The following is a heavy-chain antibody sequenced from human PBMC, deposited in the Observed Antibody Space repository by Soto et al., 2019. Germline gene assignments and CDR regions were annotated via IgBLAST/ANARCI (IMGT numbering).Heavy chain of an antibody. Sequence: ASVKVSCKTSGYTFTNYVINWVRQAPGQGLEWMGFSTHTGNTNYAQKFQGRVAMTTDTSTSTSYMEVRSLRSDDTAVYYCARSGEHPFDYWGQGTPVTVSS. J-gene: IGHJ4*02. CDR1: GYTFTNYV. D-gene: IGHD3-10*01. CDR3: ARSGEHPFDY. CDR2: STHTGNT. V-gene: IGHV1-18*01.